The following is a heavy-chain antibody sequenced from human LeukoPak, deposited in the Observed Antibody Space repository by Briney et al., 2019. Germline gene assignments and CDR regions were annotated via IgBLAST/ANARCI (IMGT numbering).Heavy chain of an antibody. CDR2: ISAYNGNT. Sequence: ASVKVSCKASGYTFTSYGISWVRQAPGQGLEWMGWISAYNGNTNYAQKLQGRVTMTTDTSTSTAYMELSSLRSEDTAVYYCARELKDGYKDWFDPWGQGTLVTVSS. CDR3: ARELKDGYKDWFDP. J-gene: IGHJ5*02. V-gene: IGHV1-18*01. CDR1: GYTFTSYG. D-gene: IGHD5-24*01.